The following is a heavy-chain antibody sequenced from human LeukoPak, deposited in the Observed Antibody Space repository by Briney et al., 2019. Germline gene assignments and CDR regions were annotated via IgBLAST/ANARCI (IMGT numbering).Heavy chain of an antibody. CDR2: INHSGST. V-gene: IGHV4-34*01. CDR3: ARFTRTTVTNDY. J-gene: IGHJ4*02. Sequence: SETLSLTCAVYGGSFSGYYWSWIRQPPGKGLEWIGEINHSGSTNYNPSLKSRVTISVDTSKNQFSLKLSPVTAADTAVYYCARFTRTTVTNDYWGQGTLVTVSS. D-gene: IGHD4-17*01. CDR1: GGSFSGYY.